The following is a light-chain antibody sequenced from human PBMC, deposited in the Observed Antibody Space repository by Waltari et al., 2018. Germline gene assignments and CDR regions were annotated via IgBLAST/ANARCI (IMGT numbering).Light chain of an antibody. Sequence: VIWMTQSPSLLSASPGDRVTITCRMSQGISTYLAWYQQKPGRAPDLLIYGASTRATGIPDRFSGSGSGTEFTLSISSLQSEDFAIYYCQQYNEWPRTFGQGTRVEI. CDR1: QGISTY. CDR2: GAS. J-gene: IGKJ1*01. CDR3: QQYNEWPRT. V-gene: IGKV1D-8*03.